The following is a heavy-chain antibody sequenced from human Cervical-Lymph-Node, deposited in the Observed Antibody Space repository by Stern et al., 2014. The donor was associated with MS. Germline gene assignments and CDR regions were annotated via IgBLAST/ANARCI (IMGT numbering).Heavy chain of an antibody. Sequence: QVQLVESGPGLVKPLQTLSLTCTVSGGSVSSGGYFWNWIRQHPGKGLEWIGHYYYSGSIAYNPSLKSRVTISVDTSKNQFSLRLRSVTAADTAVYSCARNPALWYFDLWGRGTLAAVSS. CDR3: ARNPALWYFDL. D-gene: IGHD3-3*02. J-gene: IGHJ2*01. V-gene: IGHV4-31*03. CDR2: YYYSGSI. CDR1: GGSVSSGGYF.